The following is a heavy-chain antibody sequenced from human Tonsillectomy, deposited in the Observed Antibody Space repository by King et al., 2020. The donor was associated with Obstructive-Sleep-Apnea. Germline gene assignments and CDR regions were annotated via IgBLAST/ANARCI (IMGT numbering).Heavy chain of an antibody. J-gene: IGHJ6*02. CDR3: ARGGYYGSGSFFLDV. Sequence: VQLQESGPGLVKPSETLSLTCTVSGYSISSGYYWGWIRQPPGTGLEWIGSIYHSGSTYYNPSLKSRVTISVDTSKNQFSLKLSSVTAADTAVYYCARGGYYGSGSFFLDVWGQGTTVTVSS. D-gene: IGHD3-10*01. CDR2: IYHSGST. V-gene: IGHV4-38-2*02. CDR1: GYSISSGYY.